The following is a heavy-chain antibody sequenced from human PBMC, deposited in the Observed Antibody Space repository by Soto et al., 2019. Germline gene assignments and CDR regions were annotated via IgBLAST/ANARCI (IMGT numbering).Heavy chain of an antibody. CDR2: RYSTGTT. CDR1: GYSINSGYI. J-gene: IGHJ5*02. V-gene: IGHV4-38-2*02. Sequence: KASEAVSLTCTVSGYSINSGYIWGWVRRPPGQGLEWIGSRYSTGTTYYNPSLRRRVKMSVDTSKNQLSLVLRSVTAADTAVYYCVARATVVNSPWFDPWGQGTQVTVSS. D-gene: IGHD1-1*01. CDR3: VARATVVNSPWFDP.